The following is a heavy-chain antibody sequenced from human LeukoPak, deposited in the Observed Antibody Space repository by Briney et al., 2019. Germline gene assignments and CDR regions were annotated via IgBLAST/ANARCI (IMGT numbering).Heavy chain of an antibody. CDR3: ARDRITGTAGNSNWFDP. V-gene: IGHV1-69*05. CDR2: IIPIFGTA. Sequence: SVKVSCKASGGTFSSYAISWVRQAPGQGLEWMGGIIPIFGTANYARKFQGRVTITTDESTSTAYMELSSLRSEDTAVYYCARDRITGTAGNSNWFDPWGQGTLVTVSS. J-gene: IGHJ5*02. CDR1: GGTFSSYA. D-gene: IGHD1-7*01.